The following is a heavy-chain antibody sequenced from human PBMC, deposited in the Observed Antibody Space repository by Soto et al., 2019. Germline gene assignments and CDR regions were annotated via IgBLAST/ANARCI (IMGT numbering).Heavy chain of an antibody. CDR3: TRGVLA. Sequence: TSETLSLTCSVSGGSVNSGGYSWSWIRQPPGKGLEWIGLISPSGSPAYNPSLKSRVTISVDRSNNQISLEISSVTAADTAVYYCTRGVLAWGPGTLVTVSS. V-gene: IGHV4-30-2*01. D-gene: IGHD2-8*01. J-gene: IGHJ5*02. CDR1: GGSVNSGGYS. CDR2: ISPSGSP.